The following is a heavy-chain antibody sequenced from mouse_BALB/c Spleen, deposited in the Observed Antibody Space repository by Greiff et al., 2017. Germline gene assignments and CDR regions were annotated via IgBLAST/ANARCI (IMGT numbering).Heavy chain of an antibody. CDR3: AREGVLRSYWYFDV. D-gene: IGHD1-1*01. Sequence: QVQLKESGPGLVAPSQSLSITCTVSGFSLTSYGVHWVRQPPGKGLEWLGVIWAGGSTNYNSALMSRLSISKDNSKSQVFLKMNSLQTDDTAMYYCAREGVLRSYWYFDVWGAGTTVTVSS. CDR1: GFSLTSYG. J-gene: IGHJ1*01. V-gene: IGHV2-9*02. CDR2: IWAGGST.